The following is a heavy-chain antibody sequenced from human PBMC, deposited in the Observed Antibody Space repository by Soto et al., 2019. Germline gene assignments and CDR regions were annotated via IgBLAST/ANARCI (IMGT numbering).Heavy chain of an antibody. CDR1: GLTFSTYG. J-gene: IGHJ4*02. Sequence: PGGSLKLSCAASGLTFSTYGMPWARQAPGKGLEWVALKWSDGSNKYYAESVKGRFTISRDNSKKTLYLQMNSLGAEDTAVYYCVRVFDTYYFDLWGQGNMVTVSS. CDR3: VRVFDTYYFDL. CDR2: KWSDGSNK. V-gene: IGHV3-33*01.